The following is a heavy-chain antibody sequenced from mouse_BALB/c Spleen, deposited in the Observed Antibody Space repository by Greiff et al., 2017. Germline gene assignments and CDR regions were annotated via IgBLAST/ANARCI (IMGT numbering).Heavy chain of an antibody. Sequence: VQLQQSGAELVRPGASVKLSCTASGFNIKDYYMHWVKQRPEQGLEWIGWIDTENGDTEYAPKFQGQATMTADTSSNTAYLQLSSLTSEDTAVYYCNWLSAYYYAMDYWGQGTSVTVSA. V-gene: IGHV14-4*02. D-gene: IGHD1-2*01. CDR2: IDTENGDT. CDR1: GFNIKDYY. CDR3: NWLSAYYYAMDY. J-gene: IGHJ4*01.